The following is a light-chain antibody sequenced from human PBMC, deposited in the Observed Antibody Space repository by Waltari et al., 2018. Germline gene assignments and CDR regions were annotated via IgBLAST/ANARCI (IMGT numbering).Light chain of an antibody. CDR3: QQSYSSLYT. Sequence: DIQMTQSPSSLSASVGDRVTITCRASQSISNFLNWYQQKPGKAPKLLIYAASSLQSGVPSRFSASGSGTDFTLTISSLQPEDFATYFCQQSYSSLYTFGQGTKL. CDR2: AAS. J-gene: IGKJ2*01. V-gene: IGKV1-39*01. CDR1: QSISNF.